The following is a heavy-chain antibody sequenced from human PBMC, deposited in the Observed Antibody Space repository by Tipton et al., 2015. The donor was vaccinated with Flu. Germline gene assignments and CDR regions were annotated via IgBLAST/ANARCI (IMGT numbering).Heavy chain of an antibody. Sequence: SLRLSCAASGFTFSNYWMTWIRQAPGKGLEWVANIKEDGSETYHVDSVRGRFIISRDNAKNSLYLQMDSLRAEDTAVYYCVRIYYDNSGYYDWGQGTLVTVSS. D-gene: IGHD3-22*01. J-gene: IGHJ4*02. CDR2: IKEDGSET. CDR1: GFTFSNYW. V-gene: IGHV3-7*01. CDR3: VRIYYDNSGYYD.